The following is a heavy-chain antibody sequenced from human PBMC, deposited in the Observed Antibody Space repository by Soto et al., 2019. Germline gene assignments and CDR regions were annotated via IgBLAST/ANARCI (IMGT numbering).Heavy chain of an antibody. CDR2: SMPILGRA. D-gene: IGHD6-19*01. CDR3: ATWLKEAGIGGNYYAGMGV. Sequence: QVQLVQSGAEVKKPGCSVKVSCKASGGTFSNYAFSWVRQAPGQGLEWLGGSMPILGRADYAQKFRGRVTRTADESPSTAHMELSSLRSEDTAVYYCATWLKEAGIGGNYYAGMGVWGQGTTVTVSS. CDR1: GGTFSNYA. J-gene: IGHJ6*02. V-gene: IGHV1-69*12.